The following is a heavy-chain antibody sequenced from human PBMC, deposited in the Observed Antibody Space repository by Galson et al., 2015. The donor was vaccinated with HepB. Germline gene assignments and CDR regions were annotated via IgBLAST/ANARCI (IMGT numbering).Heavy chain of an antibody. CDR2: ISAYNGDT. CDR1: GYTFTSYG. D-gene: IGHD3-10*01. J-gene: IGHJ5*02. V-gene: IGHV1-18*01. CDR3: ATQGLWFGELPS. Sequence: LVKVSCKASGYTFTSYGITWVRQAPGQGLEWMGWISAYNGDTNYAQKLQGRVTMTTDTSTSTAYMELRSLRSDDTAVYYCATQGLWFGELPSWGQGTLVTVSS.